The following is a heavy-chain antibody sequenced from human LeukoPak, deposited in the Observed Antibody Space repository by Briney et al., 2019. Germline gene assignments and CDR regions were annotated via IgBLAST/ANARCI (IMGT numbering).Heavy chain of an antibody. V-gene: IGHV3-23*01. Sequence: GGSLRLSCAASGFTFSSHGMSWVRQAPGKGLEWVSTISGSGDITYYADSVKGRFTISRDNSKNTLYLQMNSLRAEDTAVYYCARVTYGSGTYGAFDYWGQGTLVTVSS. CDR2: ISGSGDIT. D-gene: IGHD3-10*01. J-gene: IGHJ4*02. CDR1: GFTFSSHG. CDR3: ARVTYGSGTYGAFDY.